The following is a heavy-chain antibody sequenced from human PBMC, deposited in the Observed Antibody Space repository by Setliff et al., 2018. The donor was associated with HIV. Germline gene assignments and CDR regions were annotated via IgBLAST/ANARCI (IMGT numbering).Heavy chain of an antibody. D-gene: IGHD3-22*01. CDR3: ARGRKFYDSSGSYPDAFDI. CDR1: GYTFTTYG. CDR2: INTNTGTP. V-gene: IGHV7-4-1*02. Sequence: ASVKVSCKASGYTFTTYGMNWVRQAPGQGLEWMGWINTNTGTPTYAQGFTGRFIFSLDTSVNTTYLQITSLKAEDTTVYFCARGRKFYDSSGSYPDAFDIWGQGTVVTVSS. J-gene: IGHJ3*02.